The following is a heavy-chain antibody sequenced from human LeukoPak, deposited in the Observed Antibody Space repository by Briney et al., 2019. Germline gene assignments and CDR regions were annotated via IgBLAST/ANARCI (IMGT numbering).Heavy chain of an antibody. V-gene: IGHV3-30-3*01. Sequence: GRSLRLSCAASGFTFSSYAMHWVRQAPGKGLEWVAVISYDGSNKYYADSVKGRFTISRDNSKNTLYLQMNSLRAEDTAVYYCARAQARGAFSSQYYFDYWGQGTLVTVSS. J-gene: IGHJ4*02. CDR2: ISYDGSNK. CDR3: ARAQARGAFSSQYYFDY. D-gene: IGHD1-26*01. CDR1: GFTFSSYA.